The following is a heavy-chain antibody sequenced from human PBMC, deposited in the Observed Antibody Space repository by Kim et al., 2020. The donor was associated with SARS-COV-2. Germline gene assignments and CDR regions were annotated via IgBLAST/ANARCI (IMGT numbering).Heavy chain of an antibody. V-gene: IGHV3-66*01. CDR2: GSST. Sequence: GSSTYSAASVQGRFTISRDNSKNMLYLQMNSLRAEDTAVYYCAPFSSKDYWGQGTLVTVSS. D-gene: IGHD2-2*01. CDR3: APFSSKDY. J-gene: IGHJ4*02.